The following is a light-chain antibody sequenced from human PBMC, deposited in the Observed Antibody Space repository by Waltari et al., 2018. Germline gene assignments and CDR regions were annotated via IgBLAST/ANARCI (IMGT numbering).Light chain of an antibody. CDR3: AVWDDGLNGHWV. Sequence: QSVFTQPPSASGTPGQRVTISCSGTYSNIGNNVVKWYQQFPGKAPKLLIYRDDERPSGVPDRFSGSKSGSSASLAISGVQAEDEADYYCAVWDDGLNGHWVFGGGTKVTVL. CDR1: YSNIGNNV. CDR2: RDD. V-gene: IGLV1-44*01. J-gene: IGLJ3*02.